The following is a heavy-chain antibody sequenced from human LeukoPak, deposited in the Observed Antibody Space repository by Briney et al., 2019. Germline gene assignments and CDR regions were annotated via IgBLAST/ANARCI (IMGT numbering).Heavy chain of an antibody. CDR3: ARSSSTSLYNWFDP. CDR2: IWYDGSNK. Sequence: QAGGSLRLSCAASGFTFSSYGMHWVRQAPGKGLEWVAVIWYDGSNKYYADSVKGRYTISRDNSKNTLYLQMNSLRAEDTAVYYCARSSSTSLYNWFDPWGQGTLVTVSS. D-gene: IGHD2-2*01. J-gene: IGHJ5*02. V-gene: IGHV3-33*01. CDR1: GFTFSSYG.